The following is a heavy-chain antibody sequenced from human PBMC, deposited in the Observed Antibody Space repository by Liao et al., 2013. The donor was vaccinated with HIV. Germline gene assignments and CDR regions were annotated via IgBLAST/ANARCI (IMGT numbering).Heavy chain of an antibody. Sequence: QVQLQESGPGLVKPSQTLSLTCTVSGDSISSGSYYWTWIRQPAGKGLEWIGRIYTSGSTNYNPSLKSRVTMSIDTSNNQFSLKLSSVTAADTAVYYCARWARGTSAWPLAAFEIWGQGQWSPSLQ. CDR3: ARWARGTSAWPLAAFEI. CDR2: IYTSGST. D-gene: IGHD6-19*01. CDR1: GDSISSGSYY. V-gene: IGHV4-61*02. J-gene: IGHJ3*02.